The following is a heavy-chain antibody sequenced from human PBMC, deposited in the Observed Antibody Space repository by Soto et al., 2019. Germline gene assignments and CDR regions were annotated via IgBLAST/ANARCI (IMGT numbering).Heavy chain of an antibody. V-gene: IGHV4-4*02. CDR2: IFHNGNT. CDR1: GGSFSSSNW. J-gene: IGHJ6*02. CDR3: ASRTYAMDV. Sequence: QVQLQESGPGLVKPSGTLSLTCAVSGGSFSSSNWWSWVRQPPGKGLEWIGEIFHNGNTYSNPSLTGRVTMSVDKPKNQFSLNLNSVTAADTAVYYCASRTYAMDVWGQGTTVTVSS.